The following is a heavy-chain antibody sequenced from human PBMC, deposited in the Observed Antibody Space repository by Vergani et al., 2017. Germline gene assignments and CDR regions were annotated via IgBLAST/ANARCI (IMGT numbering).Heavy chain of an antibody. CDR2: IRSKAYGQAT. V-gene: IGHV3-49*03. CDR1: GFTFSSYA. J-gene: IGHJ3*02. CDR3: VRDQVTMLRGSDALDI. Sequence: EVQLMESGGGWAQPGGSLRLSCAASGFTFSSYAMDWFRQAPGQGLEWVGGIRSKAYGQATIYAASVKGRFTISRDDSKSIAYLQMNNLQTEDTAMYYCVRDQVTMLRGSDALDIWGQGTMVTVSS. D-gene: IGHD3-10*01.